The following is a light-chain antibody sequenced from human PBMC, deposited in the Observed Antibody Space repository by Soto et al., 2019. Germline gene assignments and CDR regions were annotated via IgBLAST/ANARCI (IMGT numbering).Light chain of an antibody. J-gene: IGLJ3*02. Sequence: NFMLTQPHSVSESPGKTVIISCTGSSGSIASNYVQWYQQRPGSAPTTVIYEDNQRPSGVPDRFSGSKSGTSASLAITGLQAEDEADYYCQSYDSSLSGSWVFGGGTKLTVL. CDR1: SGSIASNY. V-gene: IGLV6-57*02. CDR2: EDN. CDR3: QSYDSSLSGSWV.